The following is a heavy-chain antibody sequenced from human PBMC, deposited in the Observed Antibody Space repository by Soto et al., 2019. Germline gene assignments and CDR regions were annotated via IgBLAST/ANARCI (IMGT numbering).Heavy chain of an antibody. D-gene: IGHD5-18*01. CDR3: ARGGYSYEGNWGAP. CDR2: ISSSSSYI. J-gene: IGHJ5*02. CDR1: GFTFSSYS. V-gene: IGHV3-21*01. Sequence: EVQLVESGGGLVKPGGSLRLSCAASGFTFSSYSMNWVRQAPGKGLEWVSSISSSSSYIYYADSVKGRFTISRDNAKNSLYLQMNSVGAEGKAVYYCARGGYSYEGNWGAPWGQGTLVSVSS.